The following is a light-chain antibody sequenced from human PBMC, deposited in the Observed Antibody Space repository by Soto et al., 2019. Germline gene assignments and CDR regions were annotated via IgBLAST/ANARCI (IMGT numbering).Light chain of an antibody. V-gene: IGLV1-40*01. J-gene: IGLJ2*01. CDR2: SNN. CDR3: QPYDSSLTGGI. Sequence: QAVVTQPPSVSGAPGQSVTISCTGSSSNIGAGYDVHWYQQLPGTAPKLLIYSNNNRPSGVPDRFSGSKSGTSASLAITGLQAEDEADYYCQPYDSSLTGGIFGGGTKLTVL. CDR1: SSNIGAGYD.